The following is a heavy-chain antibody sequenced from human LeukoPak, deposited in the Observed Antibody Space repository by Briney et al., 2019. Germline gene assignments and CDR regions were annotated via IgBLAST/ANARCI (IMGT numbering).Heavy chain of an antibody. CDR1: GFTFSSYA. D-gene: IGHD2-15*01. Sequence: PGGSLRLSCAASGFTFSSYAMSWVRQAPGKGLEWVSAISGSGGSTYYADSVKGRFTISRDNSKNTLYLQMNSLRAEDTAVYYCAKDAVCVGSCYGVLSEHYWGQGTLVTVSS. J-gene: IGHJ4*02. CDR2: ISGSGGST. V-gene: IGHV3-23*01. CDR3: AKDAVCVGSCYGVLSEHY.